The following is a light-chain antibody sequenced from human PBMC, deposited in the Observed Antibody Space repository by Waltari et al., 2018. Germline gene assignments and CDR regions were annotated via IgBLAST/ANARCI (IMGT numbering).Light chain of an antibody. V-gene: IGKV3-15*01. Sequence: EIVMTQSPATLSVSPGERAILSCRASQSVTTNLAWYQQKPGQAPRLLIYGASTRATDIPARFSGSGSGTEFTLTISSLQSEDFAVYYCQQYYTTPYTFGQGTKLEIK. J-gene: IGKJ2*01. CDR1: QSVTTN. CDR2: GAS. CDR3: QQYYTTPYT.